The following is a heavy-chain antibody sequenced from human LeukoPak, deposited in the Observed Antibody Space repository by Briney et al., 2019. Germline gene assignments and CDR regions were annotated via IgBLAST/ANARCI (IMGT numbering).Heavy chain of an antibody. Sequence: SETLSLTCTVSGGSISSSSYYWGWIRQPPGKGLEWIGSIYYSGGTYYNPSLKSRVTISVDTSKNQFSLKLSSVTAADTAVYYCAGVGGYYRVDYWGQGTLVTVSS. J-gene: IGHJ4*02. D-gene: IGHD3-22*01. V-gene: IGHV4-39*07. CDR1: GGSISSSSYY. CDR2: IYYSGGT. CDR3: AGVGGYYRVDY.